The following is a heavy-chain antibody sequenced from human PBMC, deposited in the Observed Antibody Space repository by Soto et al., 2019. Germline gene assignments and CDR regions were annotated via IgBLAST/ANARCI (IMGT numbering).Heavy chain of an antibody. J-gene: IGHJ6*02. V-gene: IGHV4-30-4*01. D-gene: IGHD2-15*01. Sequence: PSETLSLTCTVSGGSISSYYWSWIRQPPGKGLEWIGYIYYSGSTYYNPSLKSRVTISVDTSKNQFSLKLSSVTAADTAVYYCARAGCSGGSCYSWLYYYGMDVWGQGTTVTVSS. CDR3: ARAGCSGGSCYSWLYYYGMDV. CDR2: IYYSGST. CDR1: GGSISSYY.